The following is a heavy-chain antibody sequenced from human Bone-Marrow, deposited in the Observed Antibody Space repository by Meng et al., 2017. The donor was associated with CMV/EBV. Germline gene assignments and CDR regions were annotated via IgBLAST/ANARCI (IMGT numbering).Heavy chain of an antibody. Sequence: GESLKISCAASGFTFSSYSMNWVRQAPGKGLEWVSSISSSSSYIYYADSVKGRFTISRDNAKNMLYLQMNSLRAEDTAVYYCARDGIVGEGGQGTMVT. D-gene: IGHD1-26*01. CDR3: ARDGIVGE. CDR2: ISSSSSYI. CDR1: GFTFSSYS. J-gene: IGHJ3*01. V-gene: IGHV3-21*04.